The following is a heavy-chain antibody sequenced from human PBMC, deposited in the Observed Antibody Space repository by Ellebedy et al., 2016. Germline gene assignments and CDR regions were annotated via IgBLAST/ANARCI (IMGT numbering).Heavy chain of an antibody. CDR2: INTDGSRT. CDR1: GFTFSSFW. Sequence: GGSLRLXCAASGFTFSSFWIHWVRQAPGKGLVWVSSINTDGSRTNYADSVKGRFTISRDNAKNTVSLQMNSLRAEDTAVYYCARSPGGGTDDYWGQGTLVTVSS. D-gene: IGHD2-15*01. V-gene: IGHV3-74*01. CDR3: ARSPGGGTDDY. J-gene: IGHJ4*02.